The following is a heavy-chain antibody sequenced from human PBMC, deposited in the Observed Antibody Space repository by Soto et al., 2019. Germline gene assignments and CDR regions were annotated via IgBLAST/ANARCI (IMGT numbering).Heavy chain of an antibody. Sequence: QVQLVQSGAEVKKPGASVKVSCKASGYTFTSYYMHWVRQAPGQGLEWMGIINPSGGSTTYAQKFQGRVTMTRDTSTSTVSMEVSSLRSEDTAVYYCARDSRALLWFGELYPYGMDVWGQGTTVTVS. V-gene: IGHV1-46*01. J-gene: IGHJ6*02. D-gene: IGHD3-10*01. CDR1: GYTFTSYY. CDR2: INPSGGST. CDR3: ARDSRALLWFGELYPYGMDV.